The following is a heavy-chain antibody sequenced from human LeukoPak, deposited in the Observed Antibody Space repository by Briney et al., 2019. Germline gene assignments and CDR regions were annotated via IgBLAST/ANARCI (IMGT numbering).Heavy chain of an antibody. J-gene: IGHJ4*02. Sequence: PGGSLRLSCAASGFTFSSYSMNWVRQAPGKGLEWVSSISSSSSYIYYADSVKGQFTISRDNAKNSLYLQMNSLRAEDTAVYYCARDGGLRAMDDYWGQGTRVTVSS. CDR2: ISSSSSYI. CDR1: GFTFSSYS. CDR3: ARDGGLRAMDDY. D-gene: IGHD5-18*01. V-gene: IGHV3-21*01.